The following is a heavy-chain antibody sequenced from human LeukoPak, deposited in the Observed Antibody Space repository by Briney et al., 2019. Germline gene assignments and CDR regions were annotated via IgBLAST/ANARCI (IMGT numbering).Heavy chain of an antibody. CDR3: ARARSSWTGSGYYYGMDV. CDR2: MNPNSGNT. D-gene: IGHD6-13*01. V-gene: IGHV1-8*01. CDR1: GYTFTSYG. Sequence: ASVKVSCKASGYTFTSYGINWVRQATGQGLEWMGWMNPNSGNTGYAQKFQGRVTMTRNTSISTAYMELSSLRSEDTAVYYCARARSSWTGSGYYYGMDVWGQGTTVTVSS. J-gene: IGHJ6*02.